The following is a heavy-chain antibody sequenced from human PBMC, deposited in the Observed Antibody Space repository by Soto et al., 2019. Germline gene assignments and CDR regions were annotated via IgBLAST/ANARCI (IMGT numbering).Heavy chain of an antibody. CDR3: ARDQGRNSDCMDV. D-gene: IGHD4-4*01. CDR2: ISYEGSNK. CDR1: GFNLSDHT. Sequence: QVQVVQSGGGVVQPGKSLRLSCAASGFNLSDHTVHWVRQAPGKGLEWVAVISYEGSNKYYADSVQGRFTVSRDNSKSMVYLQMDSLRGEDTAVYYCARDQGRNSDCMDVWGQGTTVAVSS. V-gene: IGHV3-30*04. J-gene: IGHJ6*02.